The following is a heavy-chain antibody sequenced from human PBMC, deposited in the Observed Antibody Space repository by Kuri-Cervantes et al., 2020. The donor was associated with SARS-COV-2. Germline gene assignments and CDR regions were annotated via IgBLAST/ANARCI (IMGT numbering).Heavy chain of an antibody. Sequence: ESLKISCTVSHEPLYSSSHFWGWIRQSPGKGQEWIGSVFYSGTTYYNPSLQSRVTVSVDLSKNQFSLSLQSVTAADTAVYYCVRDHDYGSRNKFDFWGPGALVTVSS. CDR1: HEPLYSSSHF. CDR2: VFYSGTT. J-gene: IGHJ4*02. CDR3: VRDHDYGSRNKFDF. D-gene: IGHD6-13*01. V-gene: IGHV4-39*02.